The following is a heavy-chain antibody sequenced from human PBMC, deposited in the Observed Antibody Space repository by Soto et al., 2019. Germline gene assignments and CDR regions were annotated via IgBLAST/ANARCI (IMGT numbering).Heavy chain of an antibody. CDR2: IIPIFGTA. J-gene: IGHJ5*02. D-gene: IGHD6-6*01. CDR1: GGTFSSYA. CDR3: ARGSNAALYWSEP. Sequence: ASVNLSCKASGGTFSSYAISWVRQAPGQGLEWMGGIIPIFGTANYAQKFQGRVTITADESTSTAYMELSSLRSEDTAVYYCARGSNAALYWSEPWGQGNKVTVSA. V-gene: IGHV1-69*13.